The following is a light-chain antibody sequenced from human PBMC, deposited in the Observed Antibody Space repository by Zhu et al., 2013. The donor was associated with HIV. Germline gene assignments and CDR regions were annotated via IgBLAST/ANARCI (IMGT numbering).Light chain of an antibody. Sequence: VLTQSPATLSLSPGEKATLSCRASQRLTNNYLAWYQLKPGQPPRLLIYGASTRATDIPVRFSGSGSGTDFTLTISGLQPEDFAVYYCQQYNNWPLYSFGQGTKLEIK. CDR1: QRLTNN. V-gene: IGKV3-15*01. CDR3: QQYNNWPLYS. J-gene: IGKJ2*03. CDR2: GAS.